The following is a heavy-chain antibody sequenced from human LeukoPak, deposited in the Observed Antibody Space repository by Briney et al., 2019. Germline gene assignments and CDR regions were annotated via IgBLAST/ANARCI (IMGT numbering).Heavy chain of an antibody. CDR3: AREGHTSGHCGTFDI. V-gene: IGHV3-23*01. CDR1: GFTFSIYG. Sequence: GGTLRLSCATSGFTFSIYGMSWVRQAPGKGLEWVSAISDSGGNTYYADSVKGRFTISRDNAKNTLYLQMGSLRPEDTAVYYCAREGHTSGHCGTFDIWGQGTMVTVSS. CDR2: ISDSGGNT. J-gene: IGHJ3*02. D-gene: IGHD6-19*01.